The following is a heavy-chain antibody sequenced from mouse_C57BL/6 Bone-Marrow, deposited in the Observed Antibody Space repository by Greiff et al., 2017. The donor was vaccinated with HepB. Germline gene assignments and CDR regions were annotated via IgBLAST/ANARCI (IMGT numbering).Heavy chain of an antibody. CDR2: ISSGGDYI. CDR1: GFTFSSYA. CDR3: TRDGWDPYFDV. D-gene: IGHD4-1*01. V-gene: IGHV5-9-1*02. Sequence: EVQGVESGEGLVKPGGSLKLSCAASGFTFSSYAMSWVRQTPEKRLEWVAYISSGGDYIYYANTVKGRFTISRDNARNTLYLQMSSLTSEDTAMYYCTRDGWDPYFDVWGTGTTVTVSS. J-gene: IGHJ1*03.